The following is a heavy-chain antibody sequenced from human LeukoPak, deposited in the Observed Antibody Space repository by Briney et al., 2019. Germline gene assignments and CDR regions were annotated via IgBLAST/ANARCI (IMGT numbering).Heavy chain of an antibody. Sequence: GGSLRLSCAASGFTFSNAWMSWVRQAPGKGLEWVGRIKSKTDGGTTDYAAPVKGRFTISRDDSKNTLYLQMNSLKTEDTAVYYCTTPQSATYDATPYYYYYYMDVWGKGTTATVSS. J-gene: IGHJ6*03. D-gene: IGHD3-3*01. CDR2: IKSKTDGGTT. CDR3: TTPQSATYDATPYYYYYYMDV. CDR1: GFTFSNAW. V-gene: IGHV3-15*01.